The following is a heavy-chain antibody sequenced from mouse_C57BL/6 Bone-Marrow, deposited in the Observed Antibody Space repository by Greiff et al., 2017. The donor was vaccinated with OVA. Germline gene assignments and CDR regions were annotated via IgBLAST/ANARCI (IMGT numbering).Heavy chain of an antibody. Sequence: QVQLQQPGPELVKPGASVKLSCKASGYTFTSYWMHWVKQRPGQGLEWIGNINPSNGGTNYNEKFKSKATLTVDKSSSTAYMQLSSLTSEDSAVYYCARPGIYYGNYWYFDVWGTGTTVTVSS. V-gene: IGHV1-53*01. CDR2: INPSNGGT. CDR3: ARPGIYYGNYWYFDV. D-gene: IGHD2-1*01. CDR1: GYTFTSYW. J-gene: IGHJ1*03.